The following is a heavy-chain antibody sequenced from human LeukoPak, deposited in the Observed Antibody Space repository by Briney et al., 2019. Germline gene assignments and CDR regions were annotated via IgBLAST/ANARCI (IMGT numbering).Heavy chain of an antibody. CDR1: GFTFSSYG. CDR2: ISYDGSNK. Sequence: GGSLRLSCAASGFTFSSYGMHWVRQAPGKGLEWVAVISYDGSNKYYADSVKGRFTISRDNSKNTLYLQMNSLRAEDTAVYYCAKDQSLDGGNVRGYFDPWGQGTLVTVSS. D-gene: IGHD4-23*01. J-gene: IGHJ4*02. V-gene: IGHV3-30*18. CDR3: AKDQSLDGGNVRGYFDP.